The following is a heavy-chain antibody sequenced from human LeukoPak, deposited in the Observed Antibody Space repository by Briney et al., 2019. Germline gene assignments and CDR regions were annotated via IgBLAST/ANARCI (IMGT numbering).Heavy chain of an antibody. D-gene: IGHD6-13*01. CDR1: GFTFSSYS. CDR3: ARDPLAAAGEDLDY. V-gene: IGHV3-21*01. J-gene: IGHJ4*02. CDR2: ISSSSSYI. Sequence: GGSLRLSXAASGFTFSSYSMNWVRQAPGKGLEWVSSISSSSSYIYYADSVKGRFTISRDNAKNSLYLQMNSLRAEDTAVYYCARDPLAAAGEDLDYWVQGTLVTVSS.